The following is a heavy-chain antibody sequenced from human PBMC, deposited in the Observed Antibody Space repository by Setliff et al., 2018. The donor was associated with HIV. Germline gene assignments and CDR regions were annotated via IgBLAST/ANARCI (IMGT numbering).Heavy chain of an antibody. Sequence: SETLSLTCAVYGGSFSGYYWSWIRQPPGKGLEWIGQINHGGSTNYNPSLESRVTISMDASKNRFSLNLSSVTAADTAVYYCASDYSSRHDAFDLWGQGTVVTVSS. J-gene: IGHJ3*01. CDR1: GGSFSGYY. V-gene: IGHV4-34*01. D-gene: IGHD6-13*01. CDR2: INHGGST. CDR3: ASDYSSRHDAFDL.